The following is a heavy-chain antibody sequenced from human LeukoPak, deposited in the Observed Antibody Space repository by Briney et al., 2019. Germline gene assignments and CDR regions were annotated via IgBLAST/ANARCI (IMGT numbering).Heavy chain of an antibody. CDR1: GSTFSSYG. CDR2: IRYEGSNK. Sequence: GRSLRLSCAAAGSTFSSYGTHSVSQAPGEGLEWVAFIRYEGSNKYYADSVKGRFTISRDNSKNTLYLQMNSLRAEDTAVYYCAKEKNPYYYDSSYDYWGQGTLVTVSS. J-gene: IGHJ4*02. D-gene: IGHD3-22*01. CDR3: AKEKNPYYYDSSYDY. V-gene: IGHV3-30*02.